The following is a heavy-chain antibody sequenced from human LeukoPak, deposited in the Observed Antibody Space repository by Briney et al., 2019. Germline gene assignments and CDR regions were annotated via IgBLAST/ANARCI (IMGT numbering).Heavy chain of an antibody. J-gene: IGHJ4*02. CDR2: ISGSGGRT. Sequence: QTGGSPRLSCAASGFIFSSDALSWVRQALGKGLEWVSLISGSGGRTDYADSVKGRFTISRDNSKNTLYLQMNSLKAEDTAVYYCAKHVRTSVWFFDYWGQGTLVTVSS. V-gene: IGHV3-23*01. CDR1: GFIFSSDA. D-gene: IGHD6-19*01. CDR3: AKHVRTSVWFFDY.